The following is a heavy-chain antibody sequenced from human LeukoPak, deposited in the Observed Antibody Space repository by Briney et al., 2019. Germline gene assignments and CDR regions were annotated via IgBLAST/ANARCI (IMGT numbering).Heavy chain of an antibody. CDR2: ISGSSSDI. CDR1: GFSFSSYN. CDR3: ARRGYYDYSGFDY. J-gene: IGHJ4*02. V-gene: IGHV3-21*01. D-gene: IGHD3-22*01. Sequence: GGSLRLSCEASGFSFSSYNMDWVRQAPGKGLEWVSSISGSSSDIYYADSVKGRFTISRDNSKNSLYLQMKSLRAEDTALYYCARRGYYDYSGFDYWGQGTLVTVSS.